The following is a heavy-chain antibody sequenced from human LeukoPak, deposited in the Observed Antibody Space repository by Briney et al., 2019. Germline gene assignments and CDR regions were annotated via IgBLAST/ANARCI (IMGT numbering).Heavy chain of an antibody. J-gene: IGHJ3*02. D-gene: IGHD2-2*01. V-gene: IGHV1-46*01. CDR3: ARSGYCSSTSCPPSDAFDI. CDR1: GYTFTGYY. CDR2: INPSGGST. Sequence: ASVKVSCKASGYTFTGYYMHWVRQAPGQGLEWMGIINPSGGSTSYAQKFQGRVTMTRDMSTSTVYMELSSLRSEDTAVYYCARSGYCSSTSCPPSDAFDIWGQGTMVTVSS.